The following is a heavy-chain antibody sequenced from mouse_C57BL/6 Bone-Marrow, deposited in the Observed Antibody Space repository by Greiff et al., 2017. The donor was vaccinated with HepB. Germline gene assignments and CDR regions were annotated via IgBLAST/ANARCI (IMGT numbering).Heavy chain of an antibody. D-gene: IGHD1-1*02. CDR1: GYTFTDYY. CDR3: ARGVGGRYFDY. V-gene: IGHV1-76*01. Sequence: QVQLQQSGAELVRPGASVKLSCKASGYTFTDYYINWVKQRPGQGLEWIARIYPGSGNTNYNGKFKGKATLTAEKSSSTAYMQLSSLTSEDSAVYFSARGVGGRYFDYWGQGTTLTVSS. J-gene: IGHJ2*01. CDR2: IYPGSGNT.